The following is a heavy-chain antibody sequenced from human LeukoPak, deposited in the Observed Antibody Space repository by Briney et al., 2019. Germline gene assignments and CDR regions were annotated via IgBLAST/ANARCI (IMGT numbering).Heavy chain of an antibody. V-gene: IGHV3-74*01. Sequence: GGSLRLSCAASGFTFSSYWMHWVRQAPGKGLVWVSRINSDGSSTSYADSVKGRFTISRDNAKNTLYLQMNSLRAEDTAVYYCARVRRATGGAWFDPWGQGTLVTVSS. D-gene: IGHD1-26*01. CDR2: INSDGSST. J-gene: IGHJ5*02. CDR3: ARVRRATGGAWFDP. CDR1: GFTFSSYW.